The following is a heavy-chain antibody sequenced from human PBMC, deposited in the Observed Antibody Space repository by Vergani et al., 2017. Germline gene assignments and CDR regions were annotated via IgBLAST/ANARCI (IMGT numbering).Heavy chain of an antibody. CDR3: ARAEGDDGDLPYYY. J-gene: IGHJ4*02. CDR2: IFPNLGIA. CDR1: GGTFSSYT. D-gene: IGHD4-17*01. Sequence: QVQLVQSGAEVKKPGSSVKVSCKASGGTFSSYTISWVRQAPGQGLEWMGRIFPNLGIAIYAQKFKGRVTITADKSTSTAYMELSSLISEDTAVYYCARAEGDDGDLPYYYRGQGALFTVSS. V-gene: IGHV1-69*02.